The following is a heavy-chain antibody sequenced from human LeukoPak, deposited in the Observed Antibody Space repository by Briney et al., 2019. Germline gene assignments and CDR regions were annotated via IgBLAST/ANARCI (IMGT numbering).Heavy chain of an antibody. D-gene: IGHD3-10*01. Sequence: GGSLRLSCVASGFSFDDYGMMWVRQAPGKGLEWVSGINWNGDSTAYADSVKGRFTISRDNAKNSLYLQKDSLRGEDTAWYYCVRDNGSGRGTLGAYWGQGTLVTVSS. CDR2: INWNGDST. CDR1: GFSFDDYG. V-gene: IGHV3-20*04. J-gene: IGHJ4*02. CDR3: VRDNGSGRGTLGAY.